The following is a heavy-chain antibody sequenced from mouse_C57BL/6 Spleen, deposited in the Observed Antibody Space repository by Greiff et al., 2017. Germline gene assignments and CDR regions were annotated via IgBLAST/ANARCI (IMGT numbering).Heavy chain of an antibody. V-gene: IGHV1-39*01. CDR1: GYSFTDYN. CDR2: INPNNGTT. Sequence: VQLKESGPELVKPGASVKISCTASGYSFTDYNMNWVKQSTGKSLEWIGLINPNNGTTSYNKKVKGKATFTVDQSSSTAYLQLNSLTSEDAAVYYCASGFRGFDGWGTGTTVTVSS. J-gene: IGHJ1*03. CDR3: ASGFRGFDG.